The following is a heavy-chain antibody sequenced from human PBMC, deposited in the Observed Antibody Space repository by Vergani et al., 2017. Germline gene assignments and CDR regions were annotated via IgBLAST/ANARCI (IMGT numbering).Heavy chain of an antibody. J-gene: IGHJ2*01. Sequence: QVQLVESGGGVVQPGRSLRLSCAASGFTFSSYAMHWVRQAPGKGLEWVAVISYDGNNKYYADSVKGRFTISRENSKNTLYLQMNSLRPEDTAVYYCARERSGRGKRRYFDLWGRGTLVTVSS. CDR1: GFTFSSYA. CDR2: ISYDGNNK. D-gene: IGHD3-16*01. V-gene: IGHV3-30*04. CDR3: ARERSGRGKRRYFDL.